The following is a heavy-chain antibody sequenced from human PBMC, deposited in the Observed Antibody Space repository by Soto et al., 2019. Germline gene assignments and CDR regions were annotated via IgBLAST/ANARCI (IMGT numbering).Heavy chain of an antibody. D-gene: IGHD4-17*01. CDR1: GFSFNSYS. Sequence: EVQLLESGGGLVQPGGSLRLSCAASGFSFNSYSMSWVRQAPGKGLEWGAGIIGSGDSAYYADSVKGRFTISRDNSKNTLYLQMNSLRAGDTAIYYCAKDRGTTTVTFDAFQHWGQGTLVAVSS. V-gene: IGHV3-23*01. J-gene: IGHJ1*01. CDR2: IIGSGDSA. CDR3: AKDRGTTTVTFDAFQH.